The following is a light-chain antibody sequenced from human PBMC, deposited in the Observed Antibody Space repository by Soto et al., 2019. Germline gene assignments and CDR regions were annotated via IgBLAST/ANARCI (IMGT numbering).Light chain of an antibody. J-gene: IGLJ1*01. CDR3: ATWNDGIFV. V-gene: IGLV1-44*01. CDR1: TSNIGRST. CDR2: GNT. Sequence: SVLTQPPSASGTPGQRVTISCSGTTSNIGRSTVCWYQQFPGAAPKLLIYGNTQRPLGVPVRFSGSKSDTSASLAISGLQSEDEADYYCATWNDGIFVFXIGTKVTVL.